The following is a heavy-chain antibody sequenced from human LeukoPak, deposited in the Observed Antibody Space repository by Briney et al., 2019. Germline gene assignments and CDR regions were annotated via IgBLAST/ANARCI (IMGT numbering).Heavy chain of an antibody. J-gene: IGHJ6*02. Sequence: GASVKVSFKASGYSFTVYFMQWVRQAPGQGLEWMGWINPNSGDTNYAQKFQGRVTMTRDTSISTAYMELSRLRSDDAAVYYCARRFYYAMDVWGQGTTVTVSS. V-gene: IGHV1-2*02. CDR2: INPNSGDT. CDR3: ARRFYYAMDV. CDR1: GYSFTVYF. D-gene: IGHD3-16*01.